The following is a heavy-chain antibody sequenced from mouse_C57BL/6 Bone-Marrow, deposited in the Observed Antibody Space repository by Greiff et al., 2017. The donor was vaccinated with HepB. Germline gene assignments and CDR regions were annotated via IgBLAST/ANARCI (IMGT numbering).Heavy chain of an antibody. V-gene: IGHV1-19*01. Sequence: VQLKESGPVLVKPGASVKMSCKASGYTFTDYYMNWVKQSHGKSLEWIGVINPYNGGTSYNQKFKGKATLTVDKSSSTAYMELNSLTSEDSAVYYCARLEIYYGNYEGGDYWGQGTSVTVSS. CDR2: INPYNGGT. CDR3: ARLEIYYGNYEGGDY. CDR1: GYTFTDYY. J-gene: IGHJ4*01. D-gene: IGHD2-1*01.